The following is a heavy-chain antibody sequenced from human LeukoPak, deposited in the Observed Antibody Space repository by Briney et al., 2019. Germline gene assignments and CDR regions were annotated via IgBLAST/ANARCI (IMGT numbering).Heavy chain of an antibody. CDR1: DGSIRSYY. CDR2: IHYSGST. D-gene: IGHD1-26*01. CDR3: ARHKTGGTYPLDY. V-gene: IGHV4-59*08. J-gene: IGHJ4*02. Sequence: KASETLSLTCSVSDGSIRSYYWSWIRQPPGKGLEWIGHIHYSGSTTYNPSLKSRVTISVDVSKNQFSLKLSSVTAADTAVYYCARHKTGGTYPLDYWGQGTLVTVSS.